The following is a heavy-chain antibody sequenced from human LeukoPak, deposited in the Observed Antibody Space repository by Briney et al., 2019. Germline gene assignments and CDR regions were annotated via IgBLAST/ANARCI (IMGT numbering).Heavy chain of an antibody. V-gene: IGHV4-59*01. J-gene: IGHJ4*02. Sequence: PSETLSLTCTVSCGSISSYYWSWIRQPPGKGLEWIGYIYYSGSTNYNPSLKSRVTISVDTSKNQFSLKLSSVTAADTAVYYCAREPLYYYGSGGLDYWGQGTLVTVSS. CDR1: CGSISSYY. CDR3: AREPLYYYGSGGLDY. CDR2: IYYSGST. D-gene: IGHD3-10*01.